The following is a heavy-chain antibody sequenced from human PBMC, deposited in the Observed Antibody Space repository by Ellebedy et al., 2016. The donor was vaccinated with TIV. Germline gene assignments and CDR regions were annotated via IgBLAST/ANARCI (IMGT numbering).Heavy chain of an antibody. D-gene: IGHD4-17*01. Sequence: GESLKISCAASGFSFRSYWMSWVRQAPGKGLEWVANIYQDGSDQYYADSVKGRLTISRDNANKSLFLQMNSLRVEDTAVYYCARRGSYGDYAVQVNSWFDTWGQGTLVTVSS. CDR1: GFSFRSYW. V-gene: IGHV3-7*01. J-gene: IGHJ5*02. CDR3: ARRGSYGDYAVQVNSWFDT. CDR2: IYQDGSDQ.